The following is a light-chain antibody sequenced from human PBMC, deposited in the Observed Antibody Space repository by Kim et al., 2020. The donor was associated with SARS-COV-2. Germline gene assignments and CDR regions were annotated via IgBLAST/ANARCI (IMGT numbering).Light chain of an antibody. CDR2: DAS. CDR1: QSVSHY. V-gene: IGKV3-11*01. J-gene: IGKJ4*01. CDR3: QQRSNWPLT. Sequence: LSPGERATLSCRASQSVSHYLAWYQQKPGQAPRLLIYDASNRATGIPARFSGSGSGTDFTLTISSLEPEDFAVYYCQQRSNWPLTFGGGTKVDIK.